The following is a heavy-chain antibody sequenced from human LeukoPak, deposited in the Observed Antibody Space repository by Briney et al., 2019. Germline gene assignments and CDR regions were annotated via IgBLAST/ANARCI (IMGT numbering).Heavy chain of an antibody. V-gene: IGHV4-30-2*01. Sequence: SETLSLTCTVSGGSISSGGYYWSWIRQPPGKGLEWIGYIYHSGSTYYNPSLKSRVTISVDRSKNQFSLKLSSVTAADTAVYYCARVLALDLPYYYYMDVWGKGTTVTVSS. CDR2: IYHSGST. CDR1: GGSISSGGYY. J-gene: IGHJ6*03. CDR3: ARVLALDLPYYYYMDV.